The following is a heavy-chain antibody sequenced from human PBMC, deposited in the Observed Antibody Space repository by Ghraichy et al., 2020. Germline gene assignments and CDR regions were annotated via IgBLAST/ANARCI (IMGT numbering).Heavy chain of an antibody. Sequence: SETLSLTCTVSGGSISSYYWSWIRQPPGKGLEWIGYIYYSGSTNYNPSLKSRVTISVDTSKNQFSLKLSSVTAADTAVYYCARVPSHGITMVRGAHFDYWGQGTLVTVSS. J-gene: IGHJ4*02. CDR2: IYYSGST. V-gene: IGHV4-59*01. CDR3: ARVPSHGITMVRGAHFDY. CDR1: GGSISSYY. D-gene: IGHD3-10*01.